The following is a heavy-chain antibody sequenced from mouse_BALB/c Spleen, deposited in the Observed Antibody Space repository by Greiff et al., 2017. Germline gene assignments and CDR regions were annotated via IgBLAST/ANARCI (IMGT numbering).Heavy chain of an antibody. D-gene: IGHD2-4*01. CDR1: GFTFSSYG. CDR3: ARHTMITTRYYFDY. V-gene: IGHV5-6*01. J-gene: IGHJ2*01. Sequence: DVQLVESGGDLVKPGGSLKLSCAASGFTFSSYGMSWVRQTPDKRLEWVATISSGGSYTYYPDSVKGRFTISRDNAKNTLYLQMSSLKSEDTAMYYCARHTMITTRYYFDYWGQGTTLTVSS. CDR2: ISSGGSYT.